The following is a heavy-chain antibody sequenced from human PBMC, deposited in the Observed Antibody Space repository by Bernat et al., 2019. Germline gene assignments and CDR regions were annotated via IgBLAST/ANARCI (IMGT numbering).Heavy chain of an antibody. CDR3: ARGGGWYAPNFDY. D-gene: IGHD6-19*01. Sequence: QVQLVESGGGVVQPGRSLRLSCAASGFTFSSYGMHWVRQAPGKGLEWVAVIWYDGSNKYYADSVKGRFTISRDNSKNTLYLQMNSLRAEDTAVYYCARGGGWYAPNFDYWGQGTLVTVSS. V-gene: IGHV3-33*01. CDR1: GFTFSSYG. J-gene: IGHJ4*02. CDR2: IWYDGSNK.